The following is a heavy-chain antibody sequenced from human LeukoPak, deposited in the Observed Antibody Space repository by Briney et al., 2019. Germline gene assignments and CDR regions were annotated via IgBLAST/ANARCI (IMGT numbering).Heavy chain of an antibody. CDR3: ARKSHYYGSGRTPNWFDP. V-gene: IGHV4-4*07. CDR1: GGSISSYY. CDR2: IYTSGST. J-gene: IGHJ5*02. Sequence: SETLSLTCTVSGGSISSYYWSWIRQPAGKGLEWIGRIYTSGSTNYNPSLKSRVTMSVDTSKNQFSLKLSSVTAADTAVYYCARKSHYYGSGRTPNWFDPWGQGTLVTVSS. D-gene: IGHD3-10*01.